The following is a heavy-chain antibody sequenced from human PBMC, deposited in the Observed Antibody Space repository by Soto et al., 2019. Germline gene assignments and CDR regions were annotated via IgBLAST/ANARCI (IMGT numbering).Heavy chain of an antibody. CDR2: ISGSGDST. J-gene: IGHJ4*02. CDR1: GFTFSSYA. D-gene: IGHD6-19*01. V-gene: IGHV3-23*01. CDR3: ARRSSGWYFDY. Sequence: EVQLLEAGGGLVQPGGSLRLSCAASGFTFSSYAMNWVRQAPGKGLEWVSVISGSGDSTYYADSVKGRFTISRDNSKNTLSLQMNSLRAEDTAVYYCARRSSGWYFDYWGQGTLVTVSS.